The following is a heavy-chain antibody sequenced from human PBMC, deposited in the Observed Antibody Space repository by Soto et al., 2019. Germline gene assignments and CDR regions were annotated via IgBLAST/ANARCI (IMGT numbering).Heavy chain of an antibody. Sequence: ASVKVSCKASGYTFTSYAMHWVRQAPGQRLEWMGWINAGNGNTKYSQKFQGRVTITRDTSASTAYMELSSLRSEDTAVYYCAREGGQGYCSGASSFSYNCFDPWGQGTLVTVSS. CDR1: GYTFTSYA. J-gene: IGHJ5*02. CDR3: AREGGQGYCSGASSFSYNCFDP. V-gene: IGHV1-3*01. CDR2: INAGNGNT. D-gene: IGHD2-15*01.